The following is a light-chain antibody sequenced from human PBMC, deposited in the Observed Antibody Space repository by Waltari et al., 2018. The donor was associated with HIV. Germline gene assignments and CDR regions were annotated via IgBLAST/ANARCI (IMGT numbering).Light chain of an antibody. CDR1: SSDIWNYNL. J-gene: IGLJ2*01. Sequence: QSALTQPASVPGSPGQSITISSTGTSSDIWNYNLVSWYQQHPGKAPKLIIYEGIKRPSGVSNRISGSKSANTASLTISGLQAEDEADYFCSSYGGSSNWLFGGGTKLTVL. V-gene: IGLV2-23*01. CDR3: SSYGGSSNWL. CDR2: EGI.